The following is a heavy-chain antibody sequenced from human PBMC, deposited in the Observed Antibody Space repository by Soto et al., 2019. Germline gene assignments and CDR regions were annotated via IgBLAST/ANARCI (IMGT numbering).Heavy chain of an antibody. J-gene: IGHJ3*02. CDR3: ARRFMGATRADDAFDI. V-gene: IGHV5-51*01. D-gene: IGHD1-26*01. Sequence: GESLKISCKGSGYSFTSYWIGWVRQMPGKGLEWMGIIYPGDSDTRYSPSFQGQVTISADKSISTAYLQWSSLKASDTAMYHCARRFMGATRADDAFDIWGQGTMVTV. CDR2: IYPGDSDT. CDR1: GYSFTSYW.